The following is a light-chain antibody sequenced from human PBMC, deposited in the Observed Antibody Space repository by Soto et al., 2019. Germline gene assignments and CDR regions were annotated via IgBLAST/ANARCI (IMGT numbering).Light chain of an antibody. J-gene: IGKJ5*01. CDR3: QHYGSSFS. CDR2: GAS. V-gene: IGKV3-20*01. CDR1: QSVINSY. Sequence: EIVLTQSPGTLSLSPGERATLSCRASQSVINSYLAWYQQKPGQAPRLLIYGASSRATGVPDSFSGSGSGTDFTLTISRLEPEDFAVYYCQHYGSSFSFGQGTRLEIK.